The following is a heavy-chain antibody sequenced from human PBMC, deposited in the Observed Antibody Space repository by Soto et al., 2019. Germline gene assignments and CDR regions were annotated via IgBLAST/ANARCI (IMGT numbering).Heavy chain of an antibody. V-gene: IGHV1-69*13. J-gene: IGHJ4*02. CDR2: IIPIFGTA. Sequence: SVKVSCKASGGTFSSYAISWVRQAPGQGLEWMGGIIPIFGTANYAQKFQGRVTITADESTSTAYMELSSLRSEDTAVYYCARGWSYDILTGYSYWGQGTLVTVSS. CDR3: ARGWSYDILTGYSY. D-gene: IGHD3-9*01. CDR1: GGTFSSYA.